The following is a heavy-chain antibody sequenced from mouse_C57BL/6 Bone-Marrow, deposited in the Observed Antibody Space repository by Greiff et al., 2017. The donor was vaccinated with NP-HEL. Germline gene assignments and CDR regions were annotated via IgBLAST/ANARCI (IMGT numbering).Heavy chain of an antibody. CDR1: GYTFTSYG. Sequence: QVQLQQSGAELARPGASVKLSCKASGYTFTSYGISWVKQRTGQGLEWIGEIYPRSGNTYYNEKFKGKATLTADKSSSTAYMELRSLTSEDSAVYFCAERITTKFAYWGQGTLVTVSA. CDR3: AERITTKFAY. V-gene: IGHV1-81*01. D-gene: IGHD2-4*01. CDR2: IYPRSGNT. J-gene: IGHJ3*01.